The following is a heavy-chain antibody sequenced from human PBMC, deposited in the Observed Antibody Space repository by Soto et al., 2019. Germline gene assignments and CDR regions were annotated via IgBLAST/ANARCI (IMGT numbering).Heavy chain of an antibody. Sequence: ASVKVSCKASGYTFTSYAMHWVRQAPGQRLEWMGWINAGNGNTKYSQKFQGRVTITRDTSASTAYMELSSLRSEDTAVYYCPTHVNLPLAGTGFDSWGRGTLVTVSS. V-gene: IGHV1-3*01. CDR2: INAGNGNT. CDR3: PTHVNLPLAGTGFDS. J-gene: IGHJ4*02. CDR1: GYTFTSYA. D-gene: IGHD6-19*01.